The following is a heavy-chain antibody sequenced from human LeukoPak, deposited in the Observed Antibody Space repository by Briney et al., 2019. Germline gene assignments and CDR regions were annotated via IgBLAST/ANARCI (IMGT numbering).Heavy chain of an antibody. V-gene: IGHV1-8*01. D-gene: IGHD6-13*01. J-gene: IGHJ6*03. CDR3: AREWYSSSWFDFRGPYYYYYYMDV. CDR2: MNPNSGNT. Sequence: GASVKVSCKASGYTFTSYDINWVRQATGQGLEWMGWMNPNSGNTGYAQKFQGRVTMTRNTSISTAYMELSSLRSEDTAVYYCAREWYSSSWFDFRGPYYYYYYMDVWGKGTTVTVSS. CDR1: GYTFTSYD.